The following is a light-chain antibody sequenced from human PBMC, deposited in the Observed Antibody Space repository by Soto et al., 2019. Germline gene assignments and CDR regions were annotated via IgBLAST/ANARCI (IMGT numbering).Light chain of an antibody. CDR1: TGAVTSGHY. V-gene: IGLV7-46*01. CDR2: DTS. CDR3: LLSYSGGGV. Sequence: QAVVTQEPSLTVSPGGTVTLTCGSSTGAVTSGHYPYWFQQKPSQAPRTLIYDTSNKHSWTPARFSGSLLGGKAALTLSGAQPEDEAEYYCLLSYSGGGVFGTGTKVTVL. J-gene: IGLJ1*01.